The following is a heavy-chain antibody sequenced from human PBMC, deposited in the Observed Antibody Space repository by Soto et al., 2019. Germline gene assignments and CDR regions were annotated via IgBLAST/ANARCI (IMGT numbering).Heavy chain of an antibody. V-gene: IGHV1-18*01. CDR2: ISAYNGNT. CDR1: GYTFTSYG. Sequence: ASVKVSCKASGYTFTSYGISWVRQAPGQGLEWMGWISAYNGNTNYAQKLQGRVTMTTDTSTSTAYMEPRSLRSDDTAVYYCAREVEGVVVYYYYGMDVWGQGTTVTVSS. J-gene: IGHJ6*02. D-gene: IGHD2-2*01. CDR3: AREVEGVVVYYYYGMDV.